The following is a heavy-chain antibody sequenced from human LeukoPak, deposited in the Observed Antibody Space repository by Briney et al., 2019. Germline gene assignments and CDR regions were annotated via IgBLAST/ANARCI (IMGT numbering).Heavy chain of an antibody. Sequence: GASVKVSCKASEYTLTAYYIRLVRQAPGQGLEWMAWINPNSGGTNVGQKFQGRVTMTRDTSTNAVYMELSSLSSGDTAVYYCARSAEKCNNGVCFTDYYMDIWGKGTTVTVSS. D-gene: IGHD2-8*01. CDR2: INPNSGGT. CDR1: EYTLTAYY. CDR3: ARSAEKCNNGVCFTDYYMDI. V-gene: IGHV1-2*02. J-gene: IGHJ6*03.